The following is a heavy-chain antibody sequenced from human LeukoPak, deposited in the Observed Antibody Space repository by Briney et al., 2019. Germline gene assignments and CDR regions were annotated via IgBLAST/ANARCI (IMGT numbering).Heavy chain of an antibody. V-gene: IGHV3-7*01. Sequence: GGSLRLSCAASGFTFNTYSMDWVRQAPGKGLEWVANIKQDGSEKYYVDSVKGRFTISRDNAKNSLYLQMNSLRAEDTAVYYCARDLWAGELRYDAFDIWGQGTMVTVSS. J-gene: IGHJ3*02. D-gene: IGHD3-10*01. CDR2: IKQDGSEK. CDR3: ARDLWAGELRYDAFDI. CDR1: GFTFNTYS.